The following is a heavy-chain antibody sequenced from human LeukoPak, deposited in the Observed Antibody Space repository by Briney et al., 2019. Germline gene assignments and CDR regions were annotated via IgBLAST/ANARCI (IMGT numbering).Heavy chain of an antibody. D-gene: IGHD3-10*01. Sequence: GASVKVSCKASGYTFTSYAMHWVRQAPGQRLEWMGWINAGNGNTKYSQKFQGRVTITRDTSASTAYMELSSLRSEDTAVYYCARELYGSGMREWFDPWGQGTLVTVSS. CDR2: INAGNGNT. V-gene: IGHV1-3*01. CDR1: GYTFTSYA. CDR3: ARELYGSGMREWFDP. J-gene: IGHJ5*02.